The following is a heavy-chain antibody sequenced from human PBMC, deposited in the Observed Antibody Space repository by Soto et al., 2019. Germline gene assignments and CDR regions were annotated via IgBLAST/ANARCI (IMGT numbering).Heavy chain of an antibody. CDR1: GGTFSSYA. D-gene: IGHD3-22*01. V-gene: IGHV1-69*01. CDR3: GRAMSYDYDSSGPLDY. CDR2: ISPIFGTA. Sequence: QVQLVQSGAEVKKPGSSVKVSCKASGGTFSSYAISWVRQAPGQGLEWMGGISPIFGTANYAQKFQGRVTITADESTSTAYMELSSLRSEDTAVYYCGRAMSYDYDSSGPLDYWGQGTLVTVSS. J-gene: IGHJ4*02.